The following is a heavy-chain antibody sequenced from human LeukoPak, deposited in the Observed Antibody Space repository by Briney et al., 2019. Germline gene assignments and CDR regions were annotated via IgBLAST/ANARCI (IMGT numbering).Heavy chain of an antibody. CDR1: GGTFSSYA. V-gene: IGHV1-69*13. D-gene: IGHD3-10*01. CDR3: ALYGSGSYYQIDY. J-gene: IGHJ4*02. CDR2: IIPIFGTA. Sequence: VASVKVSCKASGGTFSSYAISWVRQAPGQGLEWMGGIIPIFGTANYAQKFQGRVTITADESTSTAYMELSSLRSEDTAVYYCALYGSGSYYQIDYWGRGTLVTVSS.